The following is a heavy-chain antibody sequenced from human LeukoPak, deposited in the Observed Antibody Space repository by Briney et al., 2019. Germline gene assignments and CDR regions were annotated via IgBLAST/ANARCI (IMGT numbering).Heavy chain of an antibody. Sequence: GGSLRLSCAASGFTFSSYAMHWVRRATGKGLEWVSAVGIAGDTFYPGSVKGRFTISRENAKNSLYLQMNSLRAEDTAVYYCARQMTPHGNFDYWGQGTLVTVSS. D-gene: IGHD1-26*01. J-gene: IGHJ4*02. V-gene: IGHV3-13*01. CDR2: VGIAGDT. CDR1: GFTFSSYA. CDR3: ARQMTPHGNFDY.